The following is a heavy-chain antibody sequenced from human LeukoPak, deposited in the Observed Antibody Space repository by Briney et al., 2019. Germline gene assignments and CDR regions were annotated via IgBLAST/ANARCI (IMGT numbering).Heavy chain of an antibody. J-gene: IGHJ4*01. Sequence: PGRSLRLSCAASGFTFSSYGMHWVRQAPGKGLEWVAVISYDGSNKYYADSVKGRFTISRDNSKNTLYLQMNSLRAEDTAVYYCAKDGLWLLDYWGQGNPGHRLL. CDR2: ISYDGSNK. CDR3: AKDGLWLLDY. D-gene: IGHD5-24*01. CDR1: GFTFSSYG. V-gene: IGHV3-30*18.